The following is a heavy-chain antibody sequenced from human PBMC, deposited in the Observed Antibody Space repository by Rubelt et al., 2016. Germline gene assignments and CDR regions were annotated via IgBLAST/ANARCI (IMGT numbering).Heavy chain of an antibody. CDR2: IRYDGSNQ. CDR1: GFTFSFHG. V-gene: IGHV3-30*02. J-gene: IGHJ6*02. Sequence: QVQLVESGGGVVQPGGSLRLSCAASGFTFSFHGMHWVRQAPGKGLEWVAFIRYDGSNQYYADSVKGRFTISRDNSKNTLYLQRNSLRAEDTAVYYCARGGMDVWGQGTTVTVSS. CDR3: ARGGMDV.